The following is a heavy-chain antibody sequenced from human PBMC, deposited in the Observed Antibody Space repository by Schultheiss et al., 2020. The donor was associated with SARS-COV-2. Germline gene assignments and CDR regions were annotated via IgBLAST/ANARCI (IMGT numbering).Heavy chain of an antibody. CDR2: IWYDGSNK. V-gene: IGHV3-30*02. Sequence: GESLKISCAASGFTFSSYGMHWVRQAPGKGLEWVAVIWYDGSNKYYADSVKGRFTISRDNSKNTLYLQMNSLRAEDTALYYCAKGKYSYDPKPSFSFDYWGQGTLVTVSS. CDR1: GFTFSSYG. J-gene: IGHJ4*02. D-gene: IGHD5-18*01. CDR3: AKGKYSYDPKPSFSFDY.